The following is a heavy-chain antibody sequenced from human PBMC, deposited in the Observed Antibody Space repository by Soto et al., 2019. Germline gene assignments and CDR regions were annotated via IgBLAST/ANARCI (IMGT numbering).Heavy chain of an antibody. J-gene: IGHJ4*02. D-gene: IGHD1-1*01. Sequence: QVQLVESGGGVVQPGRSLRLSCAASGFTFSSYVMHWVRQAPGKGLEWVAVISYDGSNKYYADSEKGRFTISRDNSKNTLYLQMNSLRAEDTAVYYCARTPNWYYFDYWGQGTLVTVSS. CDR2: ISYDGSNK. CDR3: ARTPNWYYFDY. V-gene: IGHV3-30-3*01. CDR1: GFTFSSYV.